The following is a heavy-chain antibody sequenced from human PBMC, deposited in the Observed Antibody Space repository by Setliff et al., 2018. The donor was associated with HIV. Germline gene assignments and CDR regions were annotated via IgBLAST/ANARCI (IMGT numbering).Heavy chain of an antibody. V-gene: IGHV4-39*02. CDR2: VHFGGST. D-gene: IGHD1-26*01. Sequence: SETLSLTCSVSSGSIGSNYYWGWVRRPPGKGLEWIGNVHFGGSTYYNPSLDSRVTIHVATSKKQFFLSLSSVTAADTAVYYCAREGTYSGTYWVRRVASFDIWGQGTMVTVSS. J-gene: IGHJ3*02. CDR3: AREGTYSGTYWVRRVASFDI. CDR1: SGSIGSNYY.